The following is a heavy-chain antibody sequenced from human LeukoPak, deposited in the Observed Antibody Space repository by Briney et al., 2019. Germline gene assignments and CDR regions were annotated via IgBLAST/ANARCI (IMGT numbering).Heavy chain of an antibody. D-gene: IGHD6-6*01. Sequence: GGYLRLSCAASGFTFSSYSMNWVGQAPGKGLEWVSSISSTSIYKYYAGPVKGRLTISRDNAKNSLYLQMNSLRDEDTAVYYCARDWEQLSDWGQGTLVTVSS. J-gene: IGHJ4*02. CDR2: ISSTSIYK. V-gene: IGHV3-21*01. CDR3: ARDWEQLSD. CDR1: GFTFSSYS.